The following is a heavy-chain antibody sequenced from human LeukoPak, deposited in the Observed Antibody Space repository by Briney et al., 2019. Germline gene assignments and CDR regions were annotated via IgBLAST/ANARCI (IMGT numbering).Heavy chain of an antibody. CDR3: AKVELLRKEDYFDY. CDR1: GFTFSSYG. D-gene: IGHD1-26*01. CDR2: ISGSGGST. J-gene: IGHJ4*02. V-gene: IGHV3-23*01. Sequence: PGGSLRLSCAASGFTFSSYGMSWVRQAPGKGLEWVSAISGSGGSTYYADSVKGRFTISRDNSKNALYLQMNSLRAEDTAVYYCAKVELLRKEDYFDYWGQGTLVTVSS.